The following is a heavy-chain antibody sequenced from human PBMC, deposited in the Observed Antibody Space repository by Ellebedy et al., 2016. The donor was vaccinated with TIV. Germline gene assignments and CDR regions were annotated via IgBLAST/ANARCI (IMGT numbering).Heavy chain of an antibody. CDR1: GYTFTSYD. V-gene: IGHV1-8*01. CDR2: MNPNSGNT. Sequence: ASVKVSXKASGYTFTSYDINWVRQATGQGLEWMGWMNPNSGNTGYAQKFQGRVTMTRNTSISTAYMELSSLRSEDTAVYYCARAESVYYYYGMDVWGQGTTVTVSS. CDR3: ARAESVYYYYGMDV. J-gene: IGHJ6*02.